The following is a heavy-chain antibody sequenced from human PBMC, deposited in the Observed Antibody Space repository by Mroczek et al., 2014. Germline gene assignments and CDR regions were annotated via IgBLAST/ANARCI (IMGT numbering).Heavy chain of an antibody. V-gene: IGHV4-34*01. Sequence: QVQLQQWGAGLLKPSETLSLTCAVYGGSFSGYYWSWIRQPPGKGLEWIGEINHSGSTNYNPSLKSRVTISVDTSKNQFSLKLSSVTAADTAVYYCARGRERIREDSGIYWYFDLWGRGTLVTVSS. CDR3: ARGRERIREDSGIYWYFDL. CDR2: INHSGST. D-gene: IGHD2-15*01. J-gene: IGHJ2*01. CDR1: GGSFSGYY.